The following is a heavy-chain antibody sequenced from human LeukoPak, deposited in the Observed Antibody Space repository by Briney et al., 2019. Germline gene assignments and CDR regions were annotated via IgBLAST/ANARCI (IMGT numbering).Heavy chain of an antibody. Sequence: GASVKVSCKASGGTFSSYAISWVRQAPGQGLEWMGGIIPIFGTANYAQKFQGRVTITADESTSTAYMELSSLRSEDTAVYYCARGRMITFGGVENDYWGQGTLVTVSS. V-gene: IGHV1-69*13. CDR2: IIPIFGTA. J-gene: IGHJ4*02. CDR1: GGTFSSYA. CDR3: ARGRMITFGGVENDY. D-gene: IGHD3-16*01.